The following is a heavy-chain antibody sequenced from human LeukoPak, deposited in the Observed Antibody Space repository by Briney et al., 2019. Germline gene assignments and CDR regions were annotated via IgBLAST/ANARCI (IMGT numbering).Heavy chain of an antibody. V-gene: IGHV1-2*02. CDR1: GYTFTGYY. D-gene: IGHD6-19*01. CDR2: INPNSGGT. CDR3: ARAPIAVSGRPWELHPLVFDY. Sequence: GASVKVSCKASGYTFTGYYMHWVRQAPGQGLEWMGWINPNSGGTNYAQKFQGRVTMTRDTSISTAYMELSRLRSDDTAVYYCARAPIAVSGRPWELHPLVFDYWGQGTLVTVSS. J-gene: IGHJ4*02.